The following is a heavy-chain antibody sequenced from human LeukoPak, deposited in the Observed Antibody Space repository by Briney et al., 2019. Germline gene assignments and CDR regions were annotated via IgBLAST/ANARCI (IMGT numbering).Heavy chain of an antibody. Sequence: GGFLRLSCAASGFTFSNYWMHWVRQDPLKGLVWVSRINSDGGSTGHADSVKGRFTISRDNAKNTLYLQMNSLRAEDTALYYCARGGTSGSLIYWGQGTLVTVSS. V-gene: IGHV3-74*01. J-gene: IGHJ4*02. CDR3: ARGGTSGSLIY. D-gene: IGHD1-26*01. CDR2: INSDGGST. CDR1: GFTFSNYW.